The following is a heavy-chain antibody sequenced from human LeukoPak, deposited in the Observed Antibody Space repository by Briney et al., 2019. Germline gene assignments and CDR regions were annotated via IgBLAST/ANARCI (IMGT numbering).Heavy chain of an antibody. Sequence: GGSLRLSCAASGFTFSSYWMHWVRQAPGKGLVWVSGINGDGTTSNHADSVKGRFTISRDNAKNTIFLEMISLRAEDTAVYYCTRDFPSGYWGQGILVTVSP. V-gene: IGHV3-74*01. D-gene: IGHD6-25*01. CDR2: INGDGTTS. J-gene: IGHJ4*02. CDR1: GFTFSSYW. CDR3: TRDFPSGY.